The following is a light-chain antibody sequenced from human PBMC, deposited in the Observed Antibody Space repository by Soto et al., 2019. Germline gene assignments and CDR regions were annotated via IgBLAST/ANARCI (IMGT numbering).Light chain of an antibody. Sequence: QSVLTQPPSVSGSPGQSVTISCTGTSSDVGSYNRVSWYQQPPGTAPKLMIYEVSNRPSGVPDRFSGSKSGNTASLTISGLQAEDEDDYYCSSYTSSSTHVVFGGGTKLTVL. J-gene: IGLJ2*01. CDR3: SSYTSSSTHVV. V-gene: IGLV2-18*02. CDR2: EVS. CDR1: SSDVGSYNR.